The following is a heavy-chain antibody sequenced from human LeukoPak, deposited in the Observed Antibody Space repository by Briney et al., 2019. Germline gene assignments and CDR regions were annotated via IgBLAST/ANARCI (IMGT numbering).Heavy chain of an antibody. CDR2: INHSGST. J-gene: IGHJ4*02. CDR3: ASRPAVVVAAAYYFDY. CDR1: GGSFSGYY. V-gene: IGHV4-34*01. D-gene: IGHD2-15*01. Sequence: KPSETLSLTCAVYGGSFSGYYWSWIRQPPGKGLEWIGEINHSGSTNYNPSLKSRVTISVDTSKNQFSLKLSSVTAADTAVYYCASRPAVVVAAAYYFDYWGQGTLVTVSS.